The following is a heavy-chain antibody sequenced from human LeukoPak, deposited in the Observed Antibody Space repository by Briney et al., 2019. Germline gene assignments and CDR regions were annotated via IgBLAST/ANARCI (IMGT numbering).Heavy chain of an antibody. V-gene: IGHV3-21*01. CDR2: ISSSSSYI. CDR1: GFTFGSYS. CDR3: ARVVGYGSGSLYD. Sequence: GGSLRLSCAASGFTFGSYSMNWVRQAPGKGLEWVSSISSSSSYIYYADSVKGRFTISRDNAKNSLYLQMNSLRAEDTAVYYCARVVGYGSGSLYDWGQGTLVTVSS. D-gene: IGHD3-10*01. J-gene: IGHJ4*02.